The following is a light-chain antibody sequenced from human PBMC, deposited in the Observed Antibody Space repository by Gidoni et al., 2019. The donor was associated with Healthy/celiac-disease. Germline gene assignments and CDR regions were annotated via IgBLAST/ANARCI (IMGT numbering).Light chain of an antibody. J-gene: IGLJ2*01. Sequence: SYVLTQPPSVSVAPGKTARITCGGNNIGRKGVHWYQQKPGQAPVLVIYYDSDRPSGIPERFSGSNSGNTATLTISRVEAGDEADYYCQVWDSSLVVFGGGTKLTGL. V-gene: IGLV3-21*04. CDR1: NIGRKG. CDR3: QVWDSSLVV. CDR2: YDS.